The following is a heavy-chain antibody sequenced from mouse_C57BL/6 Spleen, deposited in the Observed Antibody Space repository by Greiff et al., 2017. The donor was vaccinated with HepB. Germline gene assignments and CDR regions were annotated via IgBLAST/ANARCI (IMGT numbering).Heavy chain of an antibody. V-gene: IGHV5-4*01. CDR3: ARENDYGHFDY. Sequence: EVKLVESGGGLVKPGGSLKLSCAASGFTFSSYAMSWVRQTPEKRLEWVATISDGGSYTYYPDNVKGRFTISRDNAKNNLYLQMSHLKSEDTAMYYCARENDYGHFDYWGQGTTLTVSS. CDR1: GFTFSSYA. D-gene: IGHD2-4*01. J-gene: IGHJ2*01. CDR2: ISDGGSYT.